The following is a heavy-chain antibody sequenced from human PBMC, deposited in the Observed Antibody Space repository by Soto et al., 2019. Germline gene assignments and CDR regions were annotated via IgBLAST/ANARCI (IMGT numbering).Heavy chain of an antibody. CDR1: GGSISSGDYD. CDR3: AVVPAAIGYFRFFDP. CDR2: IYYSGST. J-gene: IGHJ5*02. Sequence: SETLSLTCTVSGGSISSGDYDWSWIRQPPGKGLEWIGYIYYSGSTYYNLSLKSPVTISVDTSKNQFSMKLSSVTAADTAVYYCAVVPAAIGYFRFFDPWGQGTLVTVSS. V-gene: IGHV4-30-4*01. D-gene: IGHD2-2*02.